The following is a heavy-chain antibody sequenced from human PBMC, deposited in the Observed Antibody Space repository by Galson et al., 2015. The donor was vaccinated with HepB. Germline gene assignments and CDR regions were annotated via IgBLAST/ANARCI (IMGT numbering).Heavy chain of an antibody. CDR3: ASYASDI. CDR1: GATFNAYA. Sequence: SLKVSCKASGATFNAYAFAWVRQAPGQGLEWMGAIIPIDGTPFYTDSLQGRVTITADKSTSTLEVSNLRSGDTAVYYCASYASDIWGQGTMVTVSS. CDR2: IIPIDGTP. J-gene: IGHJ3*02. V-gene: IGHV1-69*06.